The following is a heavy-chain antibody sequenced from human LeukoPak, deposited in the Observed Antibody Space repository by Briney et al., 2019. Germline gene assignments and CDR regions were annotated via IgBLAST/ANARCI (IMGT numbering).Heavy chain of an antibody. J-gene: IGHJ4*02. CDR3: ARWSGSWYFDY. Sequence: SETLSLTCAVYGGSFSGYYWSWIRQPPGKGLEWIGEINHSGSTNYNPSLKSRVTISVDTSKIQFSLKLSSVTAADTAVYYCARWSGSWYFDYWGQGTLVTVSS. D-gene: IGHD6-13*01. CDR2: INHSGST. V-gene: IGHV4-34*01. CDR1: GGSFSGYY.